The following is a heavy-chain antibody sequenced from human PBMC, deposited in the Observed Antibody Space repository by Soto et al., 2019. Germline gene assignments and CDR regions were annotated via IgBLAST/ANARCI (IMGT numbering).Heavy chain of an antibody. CDR1: GFTFDDYA. Sequence: GGSLRLSCAASGFTFDDYAMYWVRQVLGKGLEWVSSISWNSGNIGYADSVKGRFTTSRDNAENSLYLQMNSLRAEDTAVYYCAREPLGGYYDSSGTGADAFDIWGQGTMVTVSS. V-gene: IGHV3-9*01. CDR3: AREPLGGYYDSSGTGADAFDI. D-gene: IGHD3-22*01. CDR2: ISWNSGNI. J-gene: IGHJ3*02.